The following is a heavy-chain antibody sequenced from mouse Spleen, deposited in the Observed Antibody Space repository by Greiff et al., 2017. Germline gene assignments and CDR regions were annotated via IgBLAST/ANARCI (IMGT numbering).Heavy chain of an antibody. J-gene: IGHJ4*01. CDR2: IYPRSGNT. Sequence: QVQLKESGAELARPGASVKLSCKASGYTFTSYGISWVKQRPGQGLEWIGEIYPRSGNTYYNDKFKGKATLTADKSSSTAYMELRSLTSEDSAVYFCARFQGYYAMDYWGQGTSVTVSS. CDR3: ARFQGYYAMDY. CDR1: GYTFTSYG. V-gene: IGHV1-81*01.